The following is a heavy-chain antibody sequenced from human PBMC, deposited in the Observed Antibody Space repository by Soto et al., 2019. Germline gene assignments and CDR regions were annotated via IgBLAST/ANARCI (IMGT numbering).Heavy chain of an antibody. Sequence: GGSLRLSCAASGFTFSSYAMSWVRQAPGKGLEWVSAISGSGGSTYYADSVKGRFTISRDNSKNTLYLQMNSLRAEDTAVYYCAKGPVAGTDYYGMDVWGQGTTVTVSS. D-gene: IGHD6-19*01. CDR2: ISGSGGST. CDR1: GFTFSSYA. CDR3: AKGPVAGTDYYGMDV. J-gene: IGHJ6*02. V-gene: IGHV3-23*01.